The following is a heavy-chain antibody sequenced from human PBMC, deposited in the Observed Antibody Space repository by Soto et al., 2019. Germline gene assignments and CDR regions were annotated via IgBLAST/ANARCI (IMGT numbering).Heavy chain of an antibody. J-gene: IGHJ3*01. V-gene: IGHV3-23*01. CDR3: AKTYYYNSRRSFDV. D-gene: IGHD3-22*01. CDR2: ISDGGEFE. Sequence: EVQLLESGGDLVKPGGSLRLSCAASGFTFGHFAMSWVRQAPGKGLEWVAGISDGGEFEGYAASVKGRFSVSRDNSKNTLYLQMNSLVAEDTALYYCAKTYYYNSRRSFDVWGQGTMVTVSS. CDR1: GFTFGHFA.